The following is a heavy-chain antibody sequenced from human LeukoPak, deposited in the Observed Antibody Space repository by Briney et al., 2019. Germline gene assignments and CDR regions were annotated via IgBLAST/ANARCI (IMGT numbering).Heavy chain of an antibody. CDR3: ARTDGALSWRMDV. D-gene: IGHD1-26*01. Sequence: SQTLSLTCTVSGGSISSGGYYWSWLRQHPGKGLEWIGYIYYSGSTYYNPSLKSRVTISVDTSKNQFSLKLSSVTAADTAVYYCARTDGALSWRMDVWGTGTTVTVSS. CDR1: GGSISSGGYY. CDR2: IYYSGST. V-gene: IGHV4-31*03. J-gene: IGHJ6*03.